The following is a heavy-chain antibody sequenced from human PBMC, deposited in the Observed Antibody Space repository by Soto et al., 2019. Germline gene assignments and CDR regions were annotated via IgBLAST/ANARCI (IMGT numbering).Heavy chain of an antibody. Sequence: GSLRLSCAASGFTFSSYSMNWVRQAPGKGLEWVSSISSSSSYIYYADSVKGRFTISRDNAKNSLYLQMNSLRAEDTAVYYCARVGDRWLQLHFDYWGQGTLVTVSS. J-gene: IGHJ4*02. CDR2: ISSSSSYI. CDR3: ARVGDRWLQLHFDY. D-gene: IGHD1-1*01. V-gene: IGHV3-21*01. CDR1: GFTFSSYS.